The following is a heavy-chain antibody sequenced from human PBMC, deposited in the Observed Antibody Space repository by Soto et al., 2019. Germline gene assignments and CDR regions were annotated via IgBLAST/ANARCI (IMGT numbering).Heavy chain of an antibody. J-gene: IGHJ4*02. CDR2: ITWDAVSA. Sequence: GGSLRLSCAVSGFTFDDHTIHWVRQAPGKGLEWVSLITWDAVSAFYADSVRGRFTISRDNSKNSLYLQMNSLRTEDSALYYCAKEKDRIFDYWGRGTPVTFYS. CDR1: GFTFDDHT. V-gene: IGHV3-43*01. CDR3: AKEKDRIFDY.